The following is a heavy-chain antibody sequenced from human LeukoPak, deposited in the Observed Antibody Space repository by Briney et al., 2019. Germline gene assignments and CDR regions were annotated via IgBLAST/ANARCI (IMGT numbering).Heavy chain of an antibody. V-gene: IGHV3-48*03. CDR2: ISSSGSTI. CDR3: ARDGLWFGELF. J-gene: IGHJ4*02. Sequence: PGGSLRLSCAASGFTFSSYEMNWVRQAPGKGLEWVSCISSSGSTIYYADSVKGRFTISRDNAKNSLYLQMNSLRAEDTAVYYCARDGLWFGELFWGQGTLVTVSS. CDR1: GFTFSSYE. D-gene: IGHD3-10*01.